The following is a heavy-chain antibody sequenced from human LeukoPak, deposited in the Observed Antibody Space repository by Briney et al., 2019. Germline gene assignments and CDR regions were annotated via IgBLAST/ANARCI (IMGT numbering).Heavy chain of an antibody. CDR1: GLSFSSYA. Sequence: PRGSLRLSCAASGLSFSSYAMSWVRQAPGKGLEWVSAISGSGSSTYYADSVKGRLTISRDNSKNTLYLQMNSLRAEDTAVYYCAKAGHYDILTGYFWWGQGTLVTVSS. D-gene: IGHD3-9*01. J-gene: IGHJ4*02. CDR2: ISGSGSST. V-gene: IGHV3-23*01. CDR3: AKAGHYDILTGYFW.